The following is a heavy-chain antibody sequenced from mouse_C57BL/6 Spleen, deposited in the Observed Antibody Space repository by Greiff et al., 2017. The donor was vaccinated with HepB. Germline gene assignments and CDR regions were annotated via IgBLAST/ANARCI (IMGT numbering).Heavy chain of an antibody. Sequence: VQLKESGPGLVKPSQSLSLTCSVTGYSITSGYYWNWIRQFPGNKLEWMGYISYDGSNNYNPSLKNRISITRDTSKNQFFLKLNSVTTEDTATYYCARGGNYCFDYWGQGTTLTVSS. CDR3: ARGGNYCFDY. J-gene: IGHJ2*01. CDR2: ISYDGSN. V-gene: IGHV3-6*01. CDR1: GYSITSGYY. D-gene: IGHD2-1*01.